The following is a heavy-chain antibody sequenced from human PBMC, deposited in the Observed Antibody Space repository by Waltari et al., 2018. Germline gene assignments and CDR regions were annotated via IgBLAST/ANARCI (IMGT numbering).Heavy chain of an antibody. V-gene: IGHV4-4*07. CDR1: GGSISSYY. CDR3: ARDLMYSSSWFNWFDP. D-gene: IGHD6-13*01. CDR2: IYTSGST. Sequence: QVQLQESGPGLVKPSETLSLTCTVSGGSISSYYWSWIRRLAGKGLEWIGRIYTSGSTNYNPSLKSRVTMSVDTSKNQFSLKLSSVTAADTAVYYCARDLMYSSSWFNWFDPWGQGTLVTVSS. J-gene: IGHJ5*02.